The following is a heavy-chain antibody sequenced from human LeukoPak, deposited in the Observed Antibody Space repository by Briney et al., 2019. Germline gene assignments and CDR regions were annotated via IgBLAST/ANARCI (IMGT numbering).Heavy chain of an antibody. CDR2: IRYDGSNK. Sequence: GGSLRLSCAASGFTFSSYGMHWVRQAPGKGLEWVAFIRYDGSNKYYADSVKGRFTISRGNSKNTLYLQMNSLRAEDTAVYYCAKDQHGIVVVPAPIPFDYWGQGTLVTVSS. D-gene: IGHD2-2*01. CDR1: GFTFSSYG. CDR3: AKDQHGIVVVPAPIPFDY. J-gene: IGHJ4*02. V-gene: IGHV3-30*02.